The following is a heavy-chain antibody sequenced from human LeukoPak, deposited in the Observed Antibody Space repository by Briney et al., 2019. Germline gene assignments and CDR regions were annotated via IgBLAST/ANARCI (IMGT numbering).Heavy chain of an antibody. CDR1: GFTFSTYT. CDR2: LSGGGGST. D-gene: IGHD3-9*01. Sequence: TGGSLRLSCGASGFTFSTYTMNWVRQSPGKGLEWVSGLSGGGGSTYYAYYTDSVKGRFTISRDNSKNTLYLEMNSLRAEDTAVYYCAKFYDILTSYFDYWGQGTLVTVSS. J-gene: IGHJ4*02. CDR3: AKFYDILTSYFDY. V-gene: IGHV3-23*01.